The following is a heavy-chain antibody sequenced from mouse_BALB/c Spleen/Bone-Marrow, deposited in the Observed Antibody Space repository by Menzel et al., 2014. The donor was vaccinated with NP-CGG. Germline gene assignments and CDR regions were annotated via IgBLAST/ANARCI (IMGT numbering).Heavy chain of an antibody. V-gene: IGHV1S126*01. Sequence: VQLQQSGPQLVRPGASVKISCKASGYSFTSYWMHWVKQRPGQGLEWIGMIDPSDSETKLNQKFKDKATLTVDKSSSTAYLQLSSPTSEDSAVYYCARRDNAPLAYWGQGTLVTVSA. D-gene: IGHD1-3*01. J-gene: IGHJ3*01. CDR3: ARRDNAPLAY. CDR2: IDPSDSET. CDR1: GYSFTSYW.